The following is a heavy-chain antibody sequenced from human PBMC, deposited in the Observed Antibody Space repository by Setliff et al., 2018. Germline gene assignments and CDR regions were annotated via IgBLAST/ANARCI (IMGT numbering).Heavy chain of an antibody. CDR3: AKDSSGRDAFDI. Sequence: QSGGSLRLSCGASGFTFSSYAMSWVRQAPGKGLEWVSAISGGATRTYYADSVKGRFTISRDNSKSTLYLQMNSLRAEDTAVYYCAKDSSGRDAFDIWGQGTLVTVSS. D-gene: IGHD3-10*01. V-gene: IGHV3-23*01. CDR2: ISGGATRT. J-gene: IGHJ3*02. CDR1: GFTFSSYA.